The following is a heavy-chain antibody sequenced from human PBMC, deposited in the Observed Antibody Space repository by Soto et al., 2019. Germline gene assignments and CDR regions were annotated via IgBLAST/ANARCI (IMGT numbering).Heavy chain of an antibody. CDR2: MSNDGSNK. D-gene: IGHD6-6*01. V-gene: IGHV3-30*18. CDR3: AKGSSSVYYYYYGIDV. CDR1: GFTFSGYG. J-gene: IGHJ6*02. Sequence: GSLRLSCVASGFTFSGYGMHWVRQAPGKGLEWVAVMSNDGSNKYYADSVKGRFTISRDNFKNMLYLQMNSLRTEDTAVYYCAKGSSSVYYYYYGIDVWGQGTTVTVSS.